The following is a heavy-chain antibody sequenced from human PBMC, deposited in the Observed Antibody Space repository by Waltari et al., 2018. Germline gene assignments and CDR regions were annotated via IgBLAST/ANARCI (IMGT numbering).Heavy chain of an antibody. Sequence: EVQLVESGGGLVQPGGSLRLSCAASGFSFSRYWMHWVRQAPGKGLVWVSRISFDGNSISYADSLKGRFTISRDNANNTLYLEMNSLRAEDTGVYYCARLTTVDVWGQGTTVIVSS. CDR2: ISFDGNSI. CDR3: ARLTTVDV. CDR1: GFSFSRYW. V-gene: IGHV3-74*01. J-gene: IGHJ6*02. D-gene: IGHD4-17*01.